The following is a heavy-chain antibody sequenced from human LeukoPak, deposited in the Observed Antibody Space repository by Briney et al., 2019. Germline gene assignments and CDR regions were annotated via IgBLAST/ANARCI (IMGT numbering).Heavy chain of an antibody. J-gene: IGHJ4*02. Sequence: SETLSLTCTVSGGSISSSSYYWGWIRQPPGKGPEWIGSIYYSGSTYYNRSLKSRVTMSVDTSKNQFSLKLSSVTAADTAVYYCATLQSSGYDYSDYWGQGILVTVSS. CDR1: GGSISSSSYY. CDR2: IYYSGST. V-gene: IGHV4-39*07. CDR3: ATLQSSGYDYSDY. D-gene: IGHD3-22*01.